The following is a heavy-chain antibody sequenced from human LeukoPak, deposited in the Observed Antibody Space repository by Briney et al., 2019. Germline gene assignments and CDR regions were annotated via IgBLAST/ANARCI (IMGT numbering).Heavy chain of an antibody. J-gene: IGHJ4*02. D-gene: IGHD6-19*01. V-gene: IGHV4-39*01. CDR2: IYYSGST. CDR3: ARLLTVAGLYFDY. CDR1: GGSISSSSYY. Sequence: TSETLSLTCTVSGGSISSSSYYWDWIRQPPGKGLEWIGNIYYSGSTYYNPSLKSRVTISIDTSKNQFSLKLSSVTAADTAVYYCARLLTVAGLYFDYWGQGTLVTVSS.